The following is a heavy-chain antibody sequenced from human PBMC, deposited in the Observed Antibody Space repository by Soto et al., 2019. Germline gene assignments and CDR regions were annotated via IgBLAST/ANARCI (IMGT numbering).Heavy chain of an antibody. J-gene: IGHJ5*02. CDR1: GGSISSYY. Sequence: QVQLQESGPGLVKPSETLSLTCTVSGGSISSYYWSWIRQPPGKGLEWIGYIYYSGSTNYNPSLTSRVTISVDTSKNQFSLKLSSVTAADTAVYYCARDRRYCSGGSCYSGSWFDPWGQGTLVTVSS. CDR2: IYYSGST. V-gene: IGHV4-59*12. D-gene: IGHD2-15*01. CDR3: ARDRRYCSGGSCYSGSWFDP.